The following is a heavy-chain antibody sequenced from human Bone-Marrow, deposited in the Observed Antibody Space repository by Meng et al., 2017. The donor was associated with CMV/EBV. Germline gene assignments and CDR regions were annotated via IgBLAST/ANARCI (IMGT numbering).Heavy chain of an antibody. J-gene: IGHJ5*02. CDR2: ISTIFGTA. V-gene: IGHV1-69*05. CDR1: GGTLSSYA. CDR3: AREGRGVPAANNWFDP. D-gene: IGHD2-2*01. Sequence: SGGTLSSYAISWVRQAPGQGLEWMGGISTIFGTANYAQEVKGRVTITTDESTSTAYMEMSSLRSEDTAVYYCAREGRGVPAANNWFDPWGQGTLVTVSS.